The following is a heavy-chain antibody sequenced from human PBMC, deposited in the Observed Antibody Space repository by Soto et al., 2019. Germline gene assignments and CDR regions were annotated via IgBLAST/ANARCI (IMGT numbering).Heavy chain of an antibody. CDR1: GGSISSYY. J-gene: IGHJ4*02. Sequence: SETLSLTCTVSGGSISSYYWSWIRQPPGKGLEWIGYIYYSGSTNYNPSLKSRVTISVDTSKNQFSLKLSSVTAADTAVYYCARSYGYIFSSSWYYFDYWGQGTLVTVSS. CDR3: ARSYGYIFSSSWYYFDY. D-gene: IGHD6-13*01. V-gene: IGHV4-59*01. CDR2: IYYSGST.